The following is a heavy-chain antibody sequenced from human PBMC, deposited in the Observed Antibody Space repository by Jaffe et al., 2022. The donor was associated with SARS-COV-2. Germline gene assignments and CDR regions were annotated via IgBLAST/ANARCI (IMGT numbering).Heavy chain of an antibody. J-gene: IGHJ2*01. CDR1: GGSIRSSSYY. CDR2: IYYSGRT. CDR3: ARRHANDRYFDL. D-gene: IGHD3-16*01. V-gene: IGHV4-39*01. Sequence: QLQLQESGPGLVKPSETLSLTCTVSGGSIRSSSYYWAWIRQPPGKGLEWIGSIYYSGRTYYTPSLKSRVTISVDTSKNQFSLKLNSVTAADTAMYYCARRHANDRYFDLWGRGTLVTVSS.